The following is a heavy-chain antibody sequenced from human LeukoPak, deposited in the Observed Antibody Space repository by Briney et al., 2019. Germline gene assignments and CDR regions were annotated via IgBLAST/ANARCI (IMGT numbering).Heavy chain of an antibody. Sequence: SETLSLTCTVSGGSISSYYWSWIRQPPGKGLEWIGYIYYSGSTNYNPSLKSRVTISVDTSKNQFSLKLSSVTAADTAVYYCARLISVSQLATRFDPWGQGTLVTVPS. V-gene: IGHV4-59*08. J-gene: IGHJ5*02. CDR3: ARLISVSQLATRFDP. D-gene: IGHD5-24*01. CDR1: GGSISSYY. CDR2: IYYSGST.